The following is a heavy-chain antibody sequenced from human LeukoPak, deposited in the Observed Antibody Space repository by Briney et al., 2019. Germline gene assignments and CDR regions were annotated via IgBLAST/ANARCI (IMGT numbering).Heavy chain of an antibody. V-gene: IGHV3-74*01. CDR1: GFTFSSYW. Sequence: GGSLRLSCAASGFTFSSYWMHWVRQAPGKGLMWVSRINSDGYSLSYADSVKGRFTISRDNAKNTLYLQMNSLRAEDTAVYYCARLRYTSSYYYFDYWGQGTLVTVSS. J-gene: IGHJ4*02. D-gene: IGHD2-2*01. CDR3: ARLRYTSSYYYFDY. CDR2: INSDGYSL.